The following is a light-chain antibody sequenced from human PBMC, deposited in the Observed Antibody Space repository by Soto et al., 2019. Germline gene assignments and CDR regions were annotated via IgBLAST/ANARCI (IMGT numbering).Light chain of an antibody. V-gene: IGKV1-5*03. CDR2: KAS. J-gene: IGKJ3*01. CDR3: QQYSGYPFT. Sequence: DIQMTQSPSTLSASVGDRVTITCRASQSISSWLAWYQQKPGKAPKLLIYKASSLESGVPSRFSGSVSGTEFTLSISSLQRDDFATYFCQQYSGYPFTLDPGTKVDIK. CDR1: QSISSW.